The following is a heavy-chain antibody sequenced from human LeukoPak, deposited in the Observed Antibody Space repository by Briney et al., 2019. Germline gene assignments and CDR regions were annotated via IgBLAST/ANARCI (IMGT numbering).Heavy chain of an antibody. D-gene: IGHD1-26*01. CDR3: ARDEEGGSYPLDY. V-gene: IGHV3-21*04. CDR1: GFTFSSYS. CDR2: ISSSSYI. J-gene: IGHJ4*02. Sequence: GGSLRLSCAASGFTFSSYSMNWVRQAPGKGLEWVSSISSSSYIYYADSVKGRFTISRDNAKNSLYLQMNSLRAEDTALYYCARDEEGGSYPLDYWGQGTLVTVSS.